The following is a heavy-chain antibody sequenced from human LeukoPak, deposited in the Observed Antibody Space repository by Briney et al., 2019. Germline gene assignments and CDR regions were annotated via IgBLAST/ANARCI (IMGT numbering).Heavy chain of an antibody. Sequence: PGGSLRLSCAASGFTFSCYWMSWVRQAPGKGLEWVANITHDGSEKYYVDSVKGRFTISRDNAKNSLYLQMNSLRAEDTAVYYCARTSCGGDCYPGPWYFDLWGRGTLVTASS. V-gene: IGHV3-7*01. CDR3: ARTSCGGDCYPGPWYFDL. D-gene: IGHD2-21*02. J-gene: IGHJ2*01. CDR2: ITHDGSEK. CDR1: GFTFSCYW.